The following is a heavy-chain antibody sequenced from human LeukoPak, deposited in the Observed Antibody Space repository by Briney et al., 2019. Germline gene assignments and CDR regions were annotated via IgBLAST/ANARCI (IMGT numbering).Heavy chain of an antibody. CDR1: GFTFSSYS. Sequence: GGSLRLSCAASGFTFSSYSMNWVRQAPGKGLEWVSSISSSSSYIYYADSVKGRFTISRDNSKNTLYLQMNSLRADDTAVYYCAKNIAVAGEGHYFDYWGQGTLVTVSS. CDR2: ISSSSSYI. CDR3: AKNIAVAGEGHYFDY. J-gene: IGHJ4*02. D-gene: IGHD6-19*01. V-gene: IGHV3-21*04.